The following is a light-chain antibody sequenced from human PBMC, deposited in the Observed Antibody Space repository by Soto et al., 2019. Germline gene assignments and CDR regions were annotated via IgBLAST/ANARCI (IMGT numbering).Light chain of an antibody. CDR1: QSVSGNY. CDR2: GVS. CDR3: HQYGGSPPT. Sequence: ELLLRQSLGTLSLSSGERATVSRRYSQSVSGNYLSWYRKQPGQAPRLIIYGVSGRATGIPDRCIDSGSGTDFTLTISSLEPEDFAVYHCHQYGGSPPTFGQGTKVDI. V-gene: IGKV3-20*01. J-gene: IGKJ1*01.